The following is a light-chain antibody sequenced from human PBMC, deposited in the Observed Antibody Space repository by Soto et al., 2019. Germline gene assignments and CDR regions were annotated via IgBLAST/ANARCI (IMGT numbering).Light chain of an antibody. CDR1: QSGSSN. Sequence: EIVMTQSPATLAVSPVRRAALACSASQSGSSNLAWYQQKPGQAPRLLIYGASTRATGIPARFSGSGSGTEFTLTISSLQSEDFAVYYCQHYDNWPPITFGQGTRLEI. V-gene: IGKV3-15*01. CDR3: QHYDNWPPIT. J-gene: IGKJ5*01. CDR2: GAS.